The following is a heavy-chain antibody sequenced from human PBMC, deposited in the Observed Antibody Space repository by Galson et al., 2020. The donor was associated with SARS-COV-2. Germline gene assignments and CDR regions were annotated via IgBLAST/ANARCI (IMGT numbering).Heavy chain of an antibody. CDR3: ARVGEGEGDCSSTSCYGFSYSYYLDV. CDR2: IYYSGST. CDR1: GGSISSSSYY. J-gene: IGHJ6*03. Sequence: SETLSLTCTVSGGSISSSSYYWGWIRQPPGKGLEWIGSIYYSGSTYYNPSLKSRVTISVDTSKNQFSLKLSSVTAADTAVYYCARVGEGEGDCSSTSCYGFSYSYYLDVWGKGTTVTVSS. V-gene: IGHV4-39*07. D-gene: IGHD2-2*01.